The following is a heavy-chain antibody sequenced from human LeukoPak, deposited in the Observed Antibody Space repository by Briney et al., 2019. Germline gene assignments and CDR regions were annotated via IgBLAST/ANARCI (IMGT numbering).Heavy chain of an antibody. CDR3: AKGLVYFDY. Sequence: GGSLRLSCAASGFTFSSYGMSWVRQAPGKGLEWVSSISSSSSYIYYADSVQGRFTITRDNAKNSLYLQMNSLRAEDTAVYYCAKGLVYFDYWGQGTLVTVSS. J-gene: IGHJ4*02. V-gene: IGHV3-21*04. D-gene: IGHD3-9*01. CDR1: GFTFSSYG. CDR2: ISSSSSYI.